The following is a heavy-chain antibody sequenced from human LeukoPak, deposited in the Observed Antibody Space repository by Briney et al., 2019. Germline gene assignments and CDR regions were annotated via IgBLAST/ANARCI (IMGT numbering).Heavy chain of an antibody. D-gene: IGHD2-15*01. Sequence: PGGSLRLSCAASGFTFSNAWMGWVRQAPGKGLEWVANIKQDGSEKYYVDSMKGRFTISRDNTKNSLYLQMNSLRAEDTAVYYCARAPRYCSGGSCYYYYYMDVWGKGTTVTVSS. CDR1: GFTFSNAW. V-gene: IGHV3-7*01. CDR2: IKQDGSEK. CDR3: ARAPRYCSGGSCYYYYYMDV. J-gene: IGHJ6*03.